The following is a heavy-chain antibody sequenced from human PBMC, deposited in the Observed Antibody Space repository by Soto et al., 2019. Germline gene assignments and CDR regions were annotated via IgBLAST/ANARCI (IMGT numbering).Heavy chain of an antibody. CDR2: INTDGSNT. CDR3: ARGNYNGVDV. V-gene: IGHV3-74*01. Sequence: EVQLVESGGGLVQPGGSLRLSCAASGFTFSNYWMHWVRQAPGKGLVWVSRINTDGSNTRYADSVGGRFTISSDNAKNTLYLQMNSLRAEDTAVYYCARGNYNGVDVWGQGTTVTVSS. J-gene: IGHJ6*02. CDR1: GFTFSNYW.